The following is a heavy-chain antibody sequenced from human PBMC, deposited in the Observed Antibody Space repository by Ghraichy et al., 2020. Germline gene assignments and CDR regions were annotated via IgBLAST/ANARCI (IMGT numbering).Heavy chain of an antibody. CDR1: GYTFTGYY. CDR2: INPNSGGT. Sequence: ASVKVSCKASGYTFTGYYMHWVRQAPGQGLEWMGWINPNSGGTNYAQKFQGWVTMTRDTSISTAYMELSRLRSDDTAVYYCARASPTMDPSAEYFQHWGQGTLVTVSS. J-gene: IGHJ1*01. CDR3: ARASPTMDPSAEYFQH. D-gene: IGHD3-10*01. V-gene: IGHV1-2*04.